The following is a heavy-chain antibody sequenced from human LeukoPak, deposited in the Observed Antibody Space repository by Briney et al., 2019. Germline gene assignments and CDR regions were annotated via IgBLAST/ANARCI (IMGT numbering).Heavy chain of an antibody. V-gene: IGHV1-46*01. CDR3: AHPAGVVTEDY. J-gene: IGHJ4*02. D-gene: IGHD2-21*02. CDR1: GYTFTGYY. CDR2: INPSGGST. Sequence: ASVKVSCKASGYTFTGYYMHWVRQAPGQGLEWMGWINPSGGSTSYAQKFQGRVTMTRDTSTSTVYMELSSLRSEDTAVYYCAHPAGVVTEDYWGQGTLVTVSS.